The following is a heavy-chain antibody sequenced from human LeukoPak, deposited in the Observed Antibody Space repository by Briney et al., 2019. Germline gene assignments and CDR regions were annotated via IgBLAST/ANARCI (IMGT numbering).Heavy chain of an antibody. CDR2: IYYSGRT. V-gene: IGHV4-30-4*01. J-gene: IGHJ4*02. CDR1: GGYISRGDYY. D-gene: IGHD3-10*01. Sequence: PSQTLSLTCTLSGGYISRGDYYWSWIRQPPGKGLEGMGYIYYSGRTYYNPSLKSRVTISVDTSKNHLSLTLICVTATDTAVYFCASKILWFGELQWGQGTLVTVSS. CDR3: ASKILWFGELQ.